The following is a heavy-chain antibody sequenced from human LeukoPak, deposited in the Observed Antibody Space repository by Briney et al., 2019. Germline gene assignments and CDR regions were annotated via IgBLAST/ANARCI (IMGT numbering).Heavy chain of an antibody. CDR3: ARVLTVGASPWFDY. D-gene: IGHD1-26*01. J-gene: IGHJ4*02. CDR2: IRQDGSEK. CDR1: GFTFSTYW. Sequence: PGGSLRLSCAASGFTFSTYWMSWVRQAPGKGLEWVANIRQDGSEKYYVDSVKGRFTISRDNAKKSLYLQMNSLRAEDTAMYYCARVLTVGASPWFDYWGQGTLVTVSS. V-gene: IGHV3-7*04.